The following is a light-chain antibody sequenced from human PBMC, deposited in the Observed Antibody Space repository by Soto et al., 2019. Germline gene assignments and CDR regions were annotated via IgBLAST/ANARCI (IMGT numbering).Light chain of an antibody. CDR1: QSVDSH. V-gene: IGKV3-15*01. CDR3: PHYHDWVKT. Sequence: EIVMTQSPVTLSVSPGARATLSCRASQSVDSHVAWYQKKPGQPPRLLVYGASTRATGVPDRFSGSGSGTEFTLTISSLQSEDCAVYYCPHYHDWVKTFGQGTKVEIK. CDR2: GAS. J-gene: IGKJ2*01.